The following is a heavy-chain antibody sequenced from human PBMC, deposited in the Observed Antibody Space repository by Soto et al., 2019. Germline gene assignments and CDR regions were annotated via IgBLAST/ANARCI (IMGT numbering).Heavy chain of an antibody. V-gene: IGHV3-74*01. CDR1: GFTFSNYW. J-gene: IGHJ4*02. D-gene: IGHD2-2*01. CDR3: ASAQLGFDY. Sequence: GGSLRLSCAASGFTFSNYWMHWVRQAPGKGLVWVSRINTDGSITTYADSVKGRFAISRDNAKNTLYLQMNSLRVEDTAVYYCASAQLGFDYWGQGTRVTV. CDR2: INTDGSIT.